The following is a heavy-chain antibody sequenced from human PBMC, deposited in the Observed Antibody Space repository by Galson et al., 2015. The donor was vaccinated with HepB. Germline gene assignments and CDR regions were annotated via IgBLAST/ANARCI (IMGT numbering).Heavy chain of an antibody. CDR1: GFTFSSYW. V-gene: IGHV3-74*01. Sequence: SLRLSCAASGFTFSSYWMHWVRQVPGKGLEWISRINSDGSSTTYADSVKGRFTISRDNAKNTLYLQMNSLRAEDTAVYYCARYGANPPPVWAQGTLSPVSS. D-gene: IGHD1-14*01. CDR2: INSDGSST. J-gene: IGHJ4*02. CDR3: ARYGANPPPV.